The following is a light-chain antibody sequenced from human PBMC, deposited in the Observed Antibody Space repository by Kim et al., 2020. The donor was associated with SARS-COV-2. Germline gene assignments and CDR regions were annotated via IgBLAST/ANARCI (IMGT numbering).Light chain of an antibody. J-gene: IGLJ1*01. Sequence: QAVVTQPPSVSGAPGQRVTISCTGSSSNIGAGYDVHWYQQLPGTAPKVVIYANTNRPSGVPDRFSGSKSGTSASLAITGLQAEDEADYYCQSFDSRLSGYVFGTGTKVTVL. V-gene: IGLV1-40*01. CDR2: ANT. CDR1: SSNIGAGYD. CDR3: QSFDSRLSGYV.